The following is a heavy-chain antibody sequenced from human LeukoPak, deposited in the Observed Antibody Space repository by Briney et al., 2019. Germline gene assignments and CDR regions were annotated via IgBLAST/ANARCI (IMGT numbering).Heavy chain of an antibody. CDR2: ISGSGGST. V-gene: IGHV3-23*01. CDR3: AIAVYRTPTDIDY. Sequence: GRSLRLSCAASGFTFSSYAMSRVRQAPGKGLEWVSAISGSGGSTYYADSVKGRFTISRDNSKNTLYLQMNSLRAEDTAVYHCAIAVYRTPTDIDYWGQGTLVTVSS. CDR1: GFTFSSYA. D-gene: IGHD1-14*01. J-gene: IGHJ4*02.